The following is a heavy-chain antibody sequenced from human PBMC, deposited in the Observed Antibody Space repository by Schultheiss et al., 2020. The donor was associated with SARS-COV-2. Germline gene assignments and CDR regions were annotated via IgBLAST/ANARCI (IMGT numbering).Heavy chain of an antibody. J-gene: IGHJ1*01. CDR3: ARVGRDCSHGVCYNAEYFQY. Sequence: GGSLRLSCAASGFTFDSYGMHWVRQAPGKGLEWVAVISYDGSNKYYADSVKGRFTVSRDNANNSLYLQMHSLRAEDTAVYYCARVGRDCSHGVCYNAEYFQYWGQGTLVTVSS. D-gene: IGHD2-8*01. CDR1: GFTFDSYG. V-gene: IGHV3-30*03. CDR2: ISYDGSNK.